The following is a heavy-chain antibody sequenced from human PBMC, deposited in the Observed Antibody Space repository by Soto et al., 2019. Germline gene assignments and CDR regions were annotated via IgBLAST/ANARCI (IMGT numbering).Heavy chain of an antibody. CDR2: ISYDGSNK. V-gene: IGHV3-30-3*02. CDR1: GFTFSSYA. CDR3: AKTNSGYTANLSLYYYYGMDV. J-gene: IGHJ6*02. D-gene: IGHD3-9*01. Sequence: SGGSLRLSCAASGFTFSSYAMHWVRQAPGKGLEWVAVISYDGSNKYYADSVKGRFTISRDNSKNTLYLQMNSLRAEDTAVYYCAKTNSGYTANLSLYYYYGMDVWGQGTTVTVSS.